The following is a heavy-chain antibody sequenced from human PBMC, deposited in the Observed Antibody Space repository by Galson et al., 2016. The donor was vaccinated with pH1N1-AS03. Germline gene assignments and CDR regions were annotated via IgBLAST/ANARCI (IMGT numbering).Heavy chain of an antibody. CDR3: ATGHYYSGLYRDAFDT. V-gene: IGHV5-10-1*01. J-gene: IGHJ3*02. D-gene: IGHD1-26*01. CDR1: GYPFTSYW. CDR2: IDPSDSYI. Sequence: QSGAEVKKPGESLRISCKGSGYPFTSYWINWVRQMPGKGLEWIGRIDPSDSYINYSPAFEGRVTISSDKSTTTAYLQWNDLNSADTAVYFCATGHYYSGLYRDAFDTWGQGTRVTVSS.